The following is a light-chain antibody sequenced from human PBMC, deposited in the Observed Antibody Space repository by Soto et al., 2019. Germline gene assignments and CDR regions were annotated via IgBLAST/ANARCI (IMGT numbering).Light chain of an antibody. CDR3: AAWDDSLTDYV. CDR1: SSNIGRNT. V-gene: IGLV1-44*01. J-gene: IGLJ1*01. Sequence: QSVLTQAPSASETPGQRVTISCSGGSSNIGRNTVNWYQQLPGMAPKLLIYSNNRRPSGVPDRFSGSKSGTSASLAISGLQSEDEADYYCAAWDDSLTDYVFGTGTKVTVL. CDR2: SNN.